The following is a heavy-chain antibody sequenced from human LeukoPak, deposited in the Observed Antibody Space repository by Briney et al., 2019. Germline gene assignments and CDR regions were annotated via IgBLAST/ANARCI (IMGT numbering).Heavy chain of an antibody. D-gene: IGHD4-23*01. CDR2: ISYDGSNT. CDR1: GFTFTSYT. J-gene: IGHJ4*02. Sequence: GRSLRLSCAASGFTFTSYTFHWVRQAPGKGLEWVSVISYDGSNTYNADSVKGRFTFSRDNSKNTLYLQMNSLRAEDTAVYYCARDVDYGGRLDNWGQGTLVTVSS. CDR3: ARDVDYGGRLDN. V-gene: IGHV3-30-3*01.